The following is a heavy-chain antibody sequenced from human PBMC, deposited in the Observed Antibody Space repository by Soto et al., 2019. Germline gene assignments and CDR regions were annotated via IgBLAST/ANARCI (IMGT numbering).Heavy chain of an antibody. Sequence: SETLSLTCTVSGGSISSYYWSWIRQPPGKRLEWIGYIYYGGSTNYDPSLKSRVTISVDTSKNQFSLNLSSVTAADTAVYYCARGLAAAVPRHAFDIWGQGTMVTVSS. D-gene: IGHD6-13*01. J-gene: IGHJ3*02. V-gene: IGHV4-59*01. CDR3: ARGLAAAVPRHAFDI. CDR1: GGSISSYY. CDR2: IYYGGST.